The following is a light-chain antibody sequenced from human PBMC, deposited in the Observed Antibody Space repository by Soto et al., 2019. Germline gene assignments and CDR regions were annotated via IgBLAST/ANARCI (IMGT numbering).Light chain of an antibody. V-gene: IGKV3-20*01. CDR1: QGVASRY. CDR3: QQYGSSPQT. Sequence: EIVLTQSPGTLSLSPGERATLSCRASQGVASRYLAWYQQKPGQAPRLLIYHAAIRAIGIPDRFSGSGSGTDFTLTISRLEPADFAVYYCQQYGSSPQTFGQGTKVEVK. CDR2: HAA. J-gene: IGKJ1*01.